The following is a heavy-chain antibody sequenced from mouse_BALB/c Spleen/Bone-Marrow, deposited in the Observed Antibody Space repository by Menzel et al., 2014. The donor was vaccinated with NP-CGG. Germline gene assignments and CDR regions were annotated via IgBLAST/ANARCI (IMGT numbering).Heavy chain of an antibody. Sequence: QVQLQQPGPGLVQPSQSLSITCTVSGFSLTSYGVHWVRQPPGKGLEWLGVIWSGGSTDYNAAFISRLSISKDNSKSQVFFKMNSLQADNTAIYYCARRYDYDGDWFAYWGQGTLVTVSA. J-gene: IGHJ3*01. D-gene: IGHD2-4*01. V-gene: IGHV2-4*02. CDR3: ARRYDYDGDWFAY. CDR1: GFSLTSYG. CDR2: IWSGGST.